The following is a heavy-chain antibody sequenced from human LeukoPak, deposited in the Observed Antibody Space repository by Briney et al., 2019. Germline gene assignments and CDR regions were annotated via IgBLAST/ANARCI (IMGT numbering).Heavy chain of an antibody. V-gene: IGHV4-59*08. CDR1: DDSITSYY. CDR2: IYYSGTI. Sequence: SETLSLTCTVSDDSITSYYWSWIRQPPGKGLEWIGCIYYSGTINYNPSLKSRVTISVDTSKNQFSLKLNSVTAADTAVYYCAGRARPDVWGKGTTVTVSS. J-gene: IGHJ6*04. CDR3: AGRARPDV.